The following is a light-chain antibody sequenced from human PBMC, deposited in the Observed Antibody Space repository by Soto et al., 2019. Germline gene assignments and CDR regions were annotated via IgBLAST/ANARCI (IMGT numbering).Light chain of an antibody. J-gene: IGKJ1*01. CDR2: GAS. V-gene: IGKV3-20*01. CDR3: QQYGSSPPT. CDR1: QIVSSY. Sequence: IVLTQSPGTLSLSPGERSTLSCRASQIVSSYLAWYQQKPGQAPRLLIYGASSRATGIPDRFSGSGSGTDFTLTINRLEPEDFAVYYCQQYGSSPPTFGQGTTGDIK.